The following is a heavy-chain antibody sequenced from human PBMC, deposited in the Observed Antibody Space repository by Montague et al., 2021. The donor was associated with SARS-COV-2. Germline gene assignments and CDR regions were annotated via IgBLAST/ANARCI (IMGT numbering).Heavy chain of an antibody. CDR2: IDWDDDK. V-gene: IGHV2-70*11. D-gene: IGHD3-10*01. J-gene: IGHJ5*02. Sequence: PALVKPTQTLALTCTFSGSSLTTDGTCVSWIRQPPGKALEWLARIDWDDDKYYSTSLKTRLTISKDTSKNQVVLTMTNMNPADTATYYCARNGVECRGSENYYSGNWLDPWGQGTLVTVSS. CDR1: GSSLTTDGTC. CDR3: ARNGVECRGSENYYSGNWLDP.